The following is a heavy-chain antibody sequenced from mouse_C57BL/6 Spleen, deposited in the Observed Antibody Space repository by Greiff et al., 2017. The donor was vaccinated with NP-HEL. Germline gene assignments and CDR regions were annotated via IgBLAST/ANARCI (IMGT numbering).Heavy chain of an antibody. J-gene: IGHJ2*01. CDR3: ARGSGRGLGFDY. V-gene: IGHV1-55*01. Sequence: QVQLQQPGAELVKPGASVKMSCKASGYTFTSYWITWVKQRPGQGLEWIGDIYPGSGSTNYNEKFKSKATLTVDTSSSTAYMQLSSLTSEDSAVYYCARGSGRGLGFDYWGQGTTLTVSS. CDR1: GYTFTSYW. CDR2: IYPGSGST. D-gene: IGHD1-1*01.